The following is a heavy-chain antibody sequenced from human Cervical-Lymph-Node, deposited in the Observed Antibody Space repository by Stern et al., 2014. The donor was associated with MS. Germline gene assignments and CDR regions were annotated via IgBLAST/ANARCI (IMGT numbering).Heavy chain of an antibody. D-gene: IGHD1-26*01. CDR2: ISYDGRDK. V-gene: IGHV3-30*04. Sequence: VQLVESGGGVVQPGTSVRLSCAASGYVFRRYALHWVRQAPGKGLEWVALISYDGRDKYYTDSVKGRFTVSRDNSNNTVDLEMNSLRLEDTAVYYCAKGGSGSYLDWGQGSLVTVSS. CDR3: AKGGSGSYLD. CDR1: GYVFRRYA. J-gene: IGHJ4*02.